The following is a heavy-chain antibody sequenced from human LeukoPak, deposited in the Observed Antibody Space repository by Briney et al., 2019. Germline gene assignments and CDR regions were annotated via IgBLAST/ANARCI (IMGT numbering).Heavy chain of an antibody. D-gene: IGHD3-9*01. CDR3: PRGNYDILTGYGFDY. Sequence: GASVKVSCKASGGTFSSYAISWVRQAPGQGLEWMGGIIPIFGTANYAQKFQGRVTITADKSTSTAYMELSSLRSENTAVYYCPRGNYDILTGYGFDYWGQGTLVTVSS. CDR2: IIPIFGTA. J-gene: IGHJ4*02. V-gene: IGHV1-69*06. CDR1: GGTFSSYA.